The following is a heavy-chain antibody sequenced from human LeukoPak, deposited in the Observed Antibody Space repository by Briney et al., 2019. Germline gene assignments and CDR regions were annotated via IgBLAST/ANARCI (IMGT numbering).Heavy chain of an antibody. CDR2: MNPNSGNT. D-gene: IGHD3-3*01. J-gene: IGHJ5*02. CDR1: GYTFTSYD. CDR3: ARGRPKDYDFWSGYYRYNWFDP. V-gene: IGHV1-8*03. Sequence: ASVKVSCKASGYTFTSYDINWVRQATGQGLEWMGWMNPNSGNTGYAQKFQGRVTITRNTSISTAYMELSSLRSEDTAVYYCARGRPKDYDFWSGYYRYNWFDPWGQGTLVTVSS.